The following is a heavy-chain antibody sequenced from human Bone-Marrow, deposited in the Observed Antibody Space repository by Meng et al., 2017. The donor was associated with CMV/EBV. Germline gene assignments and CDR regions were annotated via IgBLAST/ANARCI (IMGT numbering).Heavy chain of an antibody. CDR2: INHSGST. CDR1: GGSFSDYY. CDR3: ARGCGGDCYDFDF. Sequence: GSLRLSCAVYGGSFSDYYWTWIRQPPGKGLEWIGEINHSGSTSYNPSLRSRVTISVDTSKNQFSLRLNSVTAADTAVYYCARGCGGDCYDFDFWGQGTLVTVSS. V-gene: IGHV4-34*01. J-gene: IGHJ4*02. D-gene: IGHD2-21*01.